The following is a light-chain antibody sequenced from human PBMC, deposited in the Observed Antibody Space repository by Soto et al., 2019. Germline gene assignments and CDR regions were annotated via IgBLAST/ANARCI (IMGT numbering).Light chain of an antibody. J-gene: IGKJ1*01. CDR2: AAA. CDR1: QGIRND. Sequence: AIQMTQAPSSLSASVGDRVTITCRASQGIRNDLGWYQQKPGKAPKLLIYAAATLQSGVPSRFSGSGSGTGFTLTISSLQPEDCATYYCLQDYDSPWTFGQGTKVDIK. CDR3: LQDYDSPWT. V-gene: IGKV1-6*01.